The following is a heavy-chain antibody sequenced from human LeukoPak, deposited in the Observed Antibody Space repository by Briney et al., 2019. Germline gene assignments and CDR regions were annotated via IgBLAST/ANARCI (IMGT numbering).Heavy chain of an antibody. CDR3: ARGWSYSSY. CDR2: ISYDGSNK. V-gene: IGHV3-30-3*01. J-gene: IGHJ4*02. CDR1: GFTFSSYA. D-gene: IGHD1-26*01. Sequence: GGSLRLSCAASGFTFSSYAMHWVRQAPGKGLEWVAVISYDGSNKYYADSVKGRFTISRDNSKNTLYLQMNSLRAEDTAVYYCARGWSYSSYWGQGTQVTVSS.